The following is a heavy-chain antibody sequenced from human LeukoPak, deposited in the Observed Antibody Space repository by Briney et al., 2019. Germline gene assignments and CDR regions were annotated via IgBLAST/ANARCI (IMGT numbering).Heavy chain of an antibody. CDR2: ISGSGGST. J-gene: IGHJ4*02. D-gene: IGHD5-18*01. CDR3: ARDYIYAFDY. CDR1: GFTFSRYA. V-gene: IGHV3-23*01. Sequence: TGGSLRLSCAASGFTFSRYAMSWVRQAPGKGVEWVSDISGSGGSTYYADSVKGRFTISRDNSKNTLYLQMNSLRADDTAVYFCARDYIYAFDYWGQGSLVTVSS.